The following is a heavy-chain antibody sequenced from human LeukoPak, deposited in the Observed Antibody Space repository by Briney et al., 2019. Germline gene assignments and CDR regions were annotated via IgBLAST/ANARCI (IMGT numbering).Heavy chain of an antibody. CDR1: GFTFNSYS. V-gene: IGHV3-21*01. CDR2: ISSSSSYI. J-gene: IGHJ3*02. CDR3: ARDPLSCSSTSCYTSDAFDI. D-gene: IGHD2-2*02. Sequence: GGSLRLSCAASGFTFNSYSMNWVRQAPGKGLEWVSSISSSSSYIYYADSVKGRFTISRDNAKNSLYLQMNSLRAEDTAVYYCARDPLSCSSTSCYTSDAFDIWGQGTMVTVSS.